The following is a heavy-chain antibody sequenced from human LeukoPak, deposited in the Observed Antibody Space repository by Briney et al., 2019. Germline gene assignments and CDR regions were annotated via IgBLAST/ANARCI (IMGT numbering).Heavy chain of an antibody. CDR3: ARDGAYLDY. Sequence: SETLSLTCTVSGGSISSSSYYWGWIRQPPGKGLEWIGYIYYSGSTNYNPSLKSRVTISVDTSKNQFSLKLSSVTAADTAVYYCARDGAYLDYWGQGTLVTGSS. J-gene: IGHJ4*02. CDR1: GGSISSSSYY. D-gene: IGHD1-26*01. V-gene: IGHV4-61*01. CDR2: IYYSGST.